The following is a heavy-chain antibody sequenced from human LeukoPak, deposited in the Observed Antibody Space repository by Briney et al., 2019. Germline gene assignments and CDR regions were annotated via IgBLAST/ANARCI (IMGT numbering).Heavy chain of an antibody. Sequence: PGGSLRLSCAASGFTFSSYGMHWVRQAPGKGLEWVAVISYDGSNKYYADSVKGRFTISRDNSKNTLYLQMNSLRAEDTAVYYCGEGGGDFDYWGQGTLVTVSS. J-gene: IGHJ4*02. CDR2: ISYDGSNK. V-gene: IGHV3-30*03. D-gene: IGHD1-26*01. CDR1: GFTFSSYG. CDR3: GEGGGDFDY.